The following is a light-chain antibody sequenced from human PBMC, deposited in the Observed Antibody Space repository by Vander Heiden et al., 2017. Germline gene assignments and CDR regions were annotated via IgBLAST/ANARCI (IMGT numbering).Light chain of an antibody. CDR2: WAS. Sequence: DIVMTHSPDPLAVSLGERATINCKSSQSVLYSSNNKNYLAWYQQKPGQPPKLLIYWASTRESGVPDRFSGSGSGTDFTLTISSLQAEDVAVYYCQQDYSTPITFGGGTKVEIK. CDR3: QQDYSTPIT. J-gene: IGKJ4*01. CDR1: QSVLYSSNNKNY. V-gene: IGKV4-1*01.